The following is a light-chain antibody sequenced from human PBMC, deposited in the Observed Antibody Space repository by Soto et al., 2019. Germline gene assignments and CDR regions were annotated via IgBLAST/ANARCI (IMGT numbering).Light chain of an antibody. CDR3: KQRSNWPWT. CDR1: QSVSSY. Sequence: EIVLTQSPATLSLSPGERATLSCWASQSVSSYLAWYQHKPGQAPRLLIYDAYNRATGIQARFSGSGSGTDFTLTIRSLEPEDFAVYYCKQRSNWPWTFGQGTKVDI. V-gene: IGKV3-11*01. J-gene: IGKJ1*01. CDR2: DAY.